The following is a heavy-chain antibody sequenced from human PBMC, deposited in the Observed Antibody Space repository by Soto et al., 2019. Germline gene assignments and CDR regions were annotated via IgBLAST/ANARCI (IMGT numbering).Heavy chain of an antibody. CDR2: INQDGSVK. CDR1: GFTLSTYW. Sequence: GGSLRLSCEASGFTLSTYWMTWVRQAPGKGLEWVANINQDGSVKYYVDSVKGRFTISRDNAKNSLYLQMSSLRAEDTAVYYCARAIAAVGSFWGQGTLVTVSS. V-gene: IGHV3-7*01. J-gene: IGHJ4*02. CDR3: ARAIAAVGSF. D-gene: IGHD6-13*01.